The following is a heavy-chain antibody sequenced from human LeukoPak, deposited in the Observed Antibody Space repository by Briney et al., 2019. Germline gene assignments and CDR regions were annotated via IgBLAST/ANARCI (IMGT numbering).Heavy chain of an antibody. CDR3: TRLSGGSALRNDAFHI. V-gene: IGHV5-51*01. D-gene: IGHD1-26*01. CDR2: VYPDNSKT. J-gene: IGHJ3*02. Sequence: GESLKSSCMASGYTFTIYWIAWVRQMPDKGLEWMGIVYPDNSKTIYSPSFQGQVTISADKFISTAYLQWSTLKASDTAIYYCTRLSGGSALRNDAFHIWGQGTMVTVSS. CDR1: GYTFTIYW.